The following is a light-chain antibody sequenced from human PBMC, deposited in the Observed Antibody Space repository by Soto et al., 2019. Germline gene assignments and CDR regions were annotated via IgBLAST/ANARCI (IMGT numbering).Light chain of an antibody. CDR2: GAS. V-gene: IGKV3-15*01. CDR1: QSISTN. Sequence: EIVMTQSPATLSVFPGERATLSCRASQSISTNLAWYQQKPGQAPRLLIYGASARATGIPARFSGSGSGTEVTLTISSLQSEDFAVYYCQQYGSSPWTFGQGTRVEIK. J-gene: IGKJ1*01. CDR3: QQYGSSPWT.